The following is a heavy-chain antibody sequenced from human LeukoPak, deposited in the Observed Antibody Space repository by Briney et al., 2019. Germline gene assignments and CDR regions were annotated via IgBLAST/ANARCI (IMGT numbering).Heavy chain of an antibody. D-gene: IGHD6-6*01. J-gene: IGHJ4*02. V-gene: IGHV4-34*01. CDR3: AREISPADSSSAFDY. CDR2: INHSGST. CDR1: GGSFSGYY. Sequence: SETLPLTCAVYGGSFSGYYWSWIRQPPGKGLEWIGEINHSGSTNYNPSLKSRVTISVDTSKNQFSLKLNSVTAADTAIYYCAREISPADSSSAFDYWGQGTLVTVSS.